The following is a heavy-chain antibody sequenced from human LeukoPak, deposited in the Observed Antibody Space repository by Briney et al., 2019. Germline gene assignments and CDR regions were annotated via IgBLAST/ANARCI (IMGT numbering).Heavy chain of an antibody. D-gene: IGHD3-22*01. Sequence: PGASVKVSCKASGYTFTSYGISWVRQAPGQGLEWMGWISAYNGNTNYAQKLQGRVTMTTDTSTSTAYMEVRSLRSDDTAVYYCARGYYYDSSGYQYYYGMDVWGQGTTVTVSS. CDR1: GYTFTSYG. CDR2: ISAYNGNT. CDR3: ARGYYYDSSGYQYYYGMDV. J-gene: IGHJ6*02. V-gene: IGHV1-18*01.